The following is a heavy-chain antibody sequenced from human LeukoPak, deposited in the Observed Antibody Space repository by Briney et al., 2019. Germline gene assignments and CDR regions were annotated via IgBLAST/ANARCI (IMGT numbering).Heavy chain of an antibody. Sequence: KPSETLSLTCTVSGGSISSYYWSWIRQPPGKGLEWIGYIYYSGSTNYNPSLKSRVTISVDTSKNQFSLKLSSVTAADTAVYYCARDYYDSSEAFDIWGQGTMVTVSS. D-gene: IGHD3-22*01. V-gene: IGHV4-59*01. J-gene: IGHJ3*02. CDR2: IYYSGST. CDR1: GGSISSYY. CDR3: ARDYYDSSEAFDI.